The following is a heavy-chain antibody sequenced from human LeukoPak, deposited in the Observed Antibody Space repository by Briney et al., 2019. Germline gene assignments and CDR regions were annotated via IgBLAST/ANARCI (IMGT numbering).Heavy chain of an antibody. CDR2: IYYSGST. D-gene: IGHD2-2*01. Sequence: SETLSLTCTVSGGSISSYYWSWIRQPPGKGLEWIGYIYYSGSTNYNPSLKSRVTISVDRSKNQFSLKLSSVTAADTAVYYCATDPGEIVPAAKGPRGDYCYGMDVWGQGTTVTVSS. J-gene: IGHJ6*02. CDR3: ATDPGEIVPAAKGPRGDYCYGMDV. V-gene: IGHV4-59*12. CDR1: GGSISSYY.